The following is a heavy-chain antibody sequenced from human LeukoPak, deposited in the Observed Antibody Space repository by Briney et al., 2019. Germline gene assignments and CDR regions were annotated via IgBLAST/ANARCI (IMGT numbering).Heavy chain of an antibody. CDR1: GYTFTSYY. D-gene: IGHD3-22*01. J-gene: IGHJ5*02. Sequence: ASVKVSCKASGYTFTSYYMHWVRQAPGQGLEWMGIINPSGGSTSYAQKFQGRVTMTKDMSTSTVYMELSSLRSEDTAVYYCAREGYYYDSSGYWWFDPWGQGTLVTVSS. CDR2: INPSGGST. CDR3: AREGYYYDSSGYWWFDP. V-gene: IGHV1-46*01.